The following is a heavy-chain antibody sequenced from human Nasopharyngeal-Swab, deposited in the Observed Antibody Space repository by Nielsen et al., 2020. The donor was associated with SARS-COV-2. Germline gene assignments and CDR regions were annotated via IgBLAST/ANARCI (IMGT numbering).Heavy chain of an antibody. J-gene: IGHJ6*02. CDR2: ISSSSYI. Sequence: GGSLRLSSAASGFTFNNYNFNWVRQAPGKWLEWVSSISSSSYIYYADSVKGRFTISRDNAKNSLYLQMNSLRAEDTAVYYCARDGLDYDFWSAYFMDVWGQGTTVTVSS. D-gene: IGHD3-3*01. CDR3: ARDGLDYDFWSAYFMDV. V-gene: IGHV3-21*01. CDR1: GFTFNNYN.